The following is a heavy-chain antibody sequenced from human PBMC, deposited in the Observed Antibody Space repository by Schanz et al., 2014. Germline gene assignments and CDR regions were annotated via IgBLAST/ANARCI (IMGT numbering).Heavy chain of an antibody. CDR3: GSQTGSPNY. CDR1: GFTFSDYW. D-gene: IGHD2-15*01. CDR2: IKHDGSVK. Sequence: EVQLVESGGGLVQPGGSLRLSCTASGFTFSDYWMSWFRQAPGKGPEWVANIKHDGSVKDYVDSVEGRFTISRDNAKMSLFLQMNSLRVEYTSVYFCGSQTGSPNYWGQGTLVTVSS. J-gene: IGHJ4*02. V-gene: IGHV3-7*02.